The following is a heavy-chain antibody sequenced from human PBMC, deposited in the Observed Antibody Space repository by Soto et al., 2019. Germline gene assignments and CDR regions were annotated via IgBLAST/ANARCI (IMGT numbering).Heavy chain of an antibody. CDR3: ARGQEGVVATH. Sequence: QVQLQQWGAGLLKPSETLSLTCVVYGGSLSGYYWSWIRQPPGKGLEGIGEIKDGGLTNYSPSRKSRATISADTPKNQFSLKLYSVTAADRAVYYCARGQEGVVATHWDQGTLVTVSS. D-gene: IGHD5-12*01. J-gene: IGHJ4*02. V-gene: IGHV4-34*01. CDR1: GGSLSGYY. CDR2: IKDGGLT.